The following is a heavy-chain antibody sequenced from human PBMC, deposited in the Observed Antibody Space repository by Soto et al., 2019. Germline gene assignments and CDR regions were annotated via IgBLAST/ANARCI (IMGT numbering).Heavy chain of an antibody. V-gene: IGHV3-72*01. CDR1: GFTFSAHY. J-gene: IGHJ4*02. D-gene: IGHD1-26*01. CDR3: ARVSLVGPSGGRYFDY. CDR2: IKNKANSYTT. Sequence: VQLVESGGGLVQPGGSLRLSCAASGFTFSAHYMDWVRQAPGKGLEWVGRIKNKANSYTTEYAASVGGRFTISREDSQNSLYLQMNSLKTEDTAVYYCARVSLVGPSGGRYFDYWGQGSQVAVSS.